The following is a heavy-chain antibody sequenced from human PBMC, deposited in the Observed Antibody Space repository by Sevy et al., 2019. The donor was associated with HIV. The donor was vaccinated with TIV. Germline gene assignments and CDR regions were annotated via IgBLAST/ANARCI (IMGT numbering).Heavy chain of an antibody. CDR2: ISNSGSAK. D-gene: IGHD4-17*01. CDR1: GFPFGSYE. V-gene: IGHV3-48*03. Sequence: GGSLRLSCTASGFPFGSYEMNWVRQAPGKGLEWVSYISNSGSAKYYSDSVRGRFTISRDNAKNSLYLQMNSLRAEDTAVYYRARDLPPSATTVAHFDYWGRGTLVTVSS. CDR3: ARDLPPSATTVAHFDY. J-gene: IGHJ4*02.